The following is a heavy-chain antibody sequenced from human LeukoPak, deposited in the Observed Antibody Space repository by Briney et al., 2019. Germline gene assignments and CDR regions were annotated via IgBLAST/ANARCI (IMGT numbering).Heavy chain of an antibody. J-gene: IGHJ4*02. CDR3: TREHDKPMMHWYFSL. CDR2: MNPSSGDT. D-gene: IGHD6-13*01. CDR1: GGTFSSYA. Sequence: ASVKVSCKASGGTFSSYAISWVRQATGQGPEWMGWMNPSSGDTGIAQKFQGRLTLTRDTSLSTAYMELSHLTSEDTAIYFCTREHDKPMMHWYFSLWGQGTLVTVSS. V-gene: IGHV1-8*02.